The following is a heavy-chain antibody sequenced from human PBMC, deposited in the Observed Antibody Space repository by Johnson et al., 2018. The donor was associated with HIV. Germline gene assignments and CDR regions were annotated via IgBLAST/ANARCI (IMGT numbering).Heavy chain of an antibody. CDR2: ISSDESYI. Sequence: QVQLVESGGGLVKPGESLRLSCAASGFSFSNAWMNWVRQAPGKGLEWVAVISSDESYIHYGDSVTGRFIVPKDNSKNTLYLQMSSLRAEDTALYYCARELNSGNYDPWFERWESGAFDVWGQGTLVTVSS. J-gene: IGHJ3*01. CDR3: ARELNSGNYDPWFERWESGAFDV. D-gene: IGHD1-26*01. CDR1: GFSFSNAW. V-gene: IGHV3-30*03.